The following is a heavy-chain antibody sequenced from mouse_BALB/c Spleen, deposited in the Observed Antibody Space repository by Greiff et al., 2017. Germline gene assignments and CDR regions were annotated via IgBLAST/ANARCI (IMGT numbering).Heavy chain of an antibody. CDR1: GYTFSSYW. D-gene: IGHD2-1*01. Sequence: VQLQQSGAELMKPGASVKISCKATGYTFSSYWIEWVKQRPGHGLEWIGEILPGSGSTNYNEKFKGKATFTADTSSNTAYMQLSSLTSEDSAVYYCARGGNYEYYYAMDYWGQGTSVTVSS. J-gene: IGHJ4*01. V-gene: IGHV1-9*01. CDR3: ARGGNYEYYYAMDY. CDR2: ILPGSGST.